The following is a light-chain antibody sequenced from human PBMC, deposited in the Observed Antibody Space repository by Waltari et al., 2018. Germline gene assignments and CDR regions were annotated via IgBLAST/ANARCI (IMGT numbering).Light chain of an antibody. V-gene: IGKV3-11*01. CDR1: QTVGTY. CDR3: QQRSDRPPVS. J-gene: IGKJ2*03. Sequence: EIVLTQSPATLSLSPGDSATLSCRASQTVGTYLAWYQQKPGQAPRLLIYDAFNRATGIPARFSGSGSGTDFTLTISSLEPGDSAVYYCQQRSDRPPVSFGQGTKLEIK. CDR2: DAF.